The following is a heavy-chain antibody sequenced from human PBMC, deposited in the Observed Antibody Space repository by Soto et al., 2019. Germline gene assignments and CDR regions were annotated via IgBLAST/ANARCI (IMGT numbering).Heavy chain of an antibody. V-gene: IGHV3-15*01. J-gene: IGHJ4*01. Sequence: PEGPLRHTCAASVPTPSTDWVSRLRQATGKGLEWIGRIKSESDGGTTDYAGAVKGRFTISRDDSNNTLYLPMNKLKTEDTAVYYCTTGGPFLYDTATAEYYTGYHFD. CDR3: TTGGPFLYDTATAEYYTGYHFD. D-gene: IGHD2-8*02. CDR1: VPTPSTDW. CDR2: IKSESDGGTT.